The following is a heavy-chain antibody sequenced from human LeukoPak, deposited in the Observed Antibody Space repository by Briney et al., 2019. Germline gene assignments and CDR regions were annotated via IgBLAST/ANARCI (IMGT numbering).Heavy chain of an antibody. Sequence: ASVKVSCKASASAYTSNNILLAWLAPGQGLEWMGWINPASGGTSYAQKFQGRVTMTSDTSISTDYMELSRLRSDDTAVYFYPTAGGGYIFGWGGFDIWGQGTMVTVSS. J-gene: IGHJ3*02. D-gene: IGHD5-18*01. V-gene: IGHV1-2*02. CDR1: ASAYTSNN. CDR3: PTAGGGYIFGWGGFDI. CDR2: INPASGGT.